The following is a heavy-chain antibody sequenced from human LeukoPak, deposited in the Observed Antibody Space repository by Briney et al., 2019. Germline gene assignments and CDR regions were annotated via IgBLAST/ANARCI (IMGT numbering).Heavy chain of an antibody. CDR3: ASDYVGYYYYYMDV. D-gene: IGHD4-23*01. Sequence: ASVKVSCKASGGTFSSYAISWVRQAPGQGLEWMGGIIPIFGTANYAQKFQGRVTITADESTSTAYMELSSLRSEDTAVYYCASDYVGYYYYYMDVWGEGTTVTVSS. CDR2: IIPIFGTA. CDR1: GGTFSSYA. J-gene: IGHJ6*03. V-gene: IGHV1-69*13.